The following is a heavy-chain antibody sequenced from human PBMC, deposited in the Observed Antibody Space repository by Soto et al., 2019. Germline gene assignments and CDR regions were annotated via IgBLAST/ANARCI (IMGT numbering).Heavy chain of an antibody. CDR3: ARDPPNYCSSTSCFFSGMDV. CDR2: VIPIFGTA. V-gene: IGHV1-69*13. Sequence: SVKVSCKXSGGTFSSYAISWVRQAPGQGLEWMGGVIPIFGTANYAQKFQGRVTITADESTSTAYMELSSLRSEDTAVYYCARDPPNYCSSTSCFFSGMDVWGQGTTVTVSS. D-gene: IGHD2-2*01. J-gene: IGHJ6*02. CDR1: GGTFSSYA.